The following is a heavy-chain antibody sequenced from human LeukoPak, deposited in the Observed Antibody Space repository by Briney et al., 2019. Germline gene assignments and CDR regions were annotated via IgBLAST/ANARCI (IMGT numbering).Heavy chain of an antibody. J-gene: IGHJ4*02. D-gene: IGHD6-6*01. CDR1: GFTVSGNY. CDR3: AKDRRRSSSFFDY. CDR2: IYSGGST. Sequence: HPGGSLRLSCAASGFTVSGNYMSWVRQAPGKGLEWVSIIYSGGSTYYGDSVKGRFTISRDNSKNTLYLQMNSLRPEDTAVYYCAKDRRRSSSFFDYWGQGTLVTVSS. V-gene: IGHV3-53*05.